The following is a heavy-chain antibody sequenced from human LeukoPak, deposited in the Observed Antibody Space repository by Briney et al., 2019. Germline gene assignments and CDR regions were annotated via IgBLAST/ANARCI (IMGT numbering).Heavy chain of an antibody. V-gene: IGHV4-59*01. CDR1: GGPISSYY. J-gene: IGHJ4*02. CDR2: IYYSGST. D-gene: IGHD1-26*01. CDR3: ARVPSGVGATL. Sequence: PSETLSLTCTVSGGPISSYYWSWIRQPPGKGLEWIGYIYYSGSTNYNPSLKSRVTISVDTSKNQFSLKLSSVTAADTAVYYCARVPSGVGATLWGQGTLVTVSS.